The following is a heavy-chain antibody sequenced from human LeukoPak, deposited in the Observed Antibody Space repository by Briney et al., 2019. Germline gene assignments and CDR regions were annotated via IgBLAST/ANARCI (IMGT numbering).Heavy chain of an antibody. V-gene: IGHV1-2*06. J-gene: IGHJ4*02. CDR3: ARVWYSSGWVDY. CDR2: INPNSGGT. D-gene: IGHD6-19*01. Sequence: ASVKVSCKASGYTFTGYYMHWMRQAPGQGLEWMGRINPNSGGTNYAQKFQGRVTMTRDTTISTAYMELSRLRSDDTAVYYSARVWYSSGWVDYWGQGTLVTVSS. CDR1: GYTFTGYY.